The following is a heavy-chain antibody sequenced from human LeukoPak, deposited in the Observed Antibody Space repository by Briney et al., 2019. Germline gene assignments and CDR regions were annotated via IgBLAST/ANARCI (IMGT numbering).Heavy chain of an antibody. D-gene: IGHD1-26*01. CDR3: TADGVGATTGEDY. V-gene: IGHV3-66*01. CDR2: IYSGGST. J-gene: IGHJ4*02. Sequence: GGSLRLSCAASGFTVSSNYMSWVRQAPGKGLEWVSVIYSGGSTYYADSVKGRFTTSRDNSKNTLYLQMNSLKTEDTAVYYCTADGVGATTGEDYWGQGTLVTVSS. CDR1: GFTVSSNY.